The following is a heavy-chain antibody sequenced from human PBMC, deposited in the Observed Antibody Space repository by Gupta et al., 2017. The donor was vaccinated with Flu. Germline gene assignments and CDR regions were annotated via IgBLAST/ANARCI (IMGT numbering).Heavy chain of an antibody. CDR3: SADLRYSNDYDTSGYVNFDY. CDR2: IKSSTDGGTT. J-gene: IGHJ4*02. D-gene: IGHD3-22*01. V-gene: IGHV3-15*01. CDR1: GFTFTNVS. Sequence: EVQLVEAGGGLVKPGGSLRLSCAASGFTFTNVSMNWVRQTPGKGLEWVGRIKSSTDGGTTDYAAPVKGRFTISRDDSKNTVYLQMNSLRTEDTAVYYCSADLRYSNDYDTSGYVNFDYWGQGTLVTVSS.